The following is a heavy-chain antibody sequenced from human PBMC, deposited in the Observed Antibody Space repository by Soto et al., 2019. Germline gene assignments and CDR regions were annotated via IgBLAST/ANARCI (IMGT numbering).Heavy chain of an antibody. V-gene: IGHV4-59*01. J-gene: IGHJ4*01. CDR3: ASSDLGLGLFDF. CDR2: IYYSGST. CDR1: GAPISRYY. Sequence: PSETLSLTCTVSGAPISRYYWSWIRQPPGKGLEWIGHIYYSGSTNYNPSLKSRVTISVDTSKNQFSLKLTSVTAADTAVYYCASSDLGLGLFDFWGHGTLVT.